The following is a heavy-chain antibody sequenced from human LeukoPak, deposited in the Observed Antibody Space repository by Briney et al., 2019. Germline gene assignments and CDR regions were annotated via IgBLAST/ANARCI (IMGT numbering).Heavy chain of an antibody. J-gene: IGHJ4*02. D-gene: IGHD1-1*01. V-gene: IGHV3-48*04. CDR1: GFTFSSYS. CDR2: IDTSSSTI. Sequence: GGSLRLSCVASGFTFSSYSMSWVRQAPGKGLEWVSYIDTSSSTIYYADSVKGRFTVSRDNAKSSLYLQMKSLRAEDTTVYYCARDAGNGNFDYWGQGTLVTVSS. CDR3: ARDAGNGNFDY.